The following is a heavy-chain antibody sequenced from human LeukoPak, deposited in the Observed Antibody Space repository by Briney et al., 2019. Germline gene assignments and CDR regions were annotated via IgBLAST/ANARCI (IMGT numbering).Heavy chain of an antibody. D-gene: IGHD1-26*01. CDR1: GGSISSYY. J-gene: IGHJ3*02. V-gene: IGHV4-59*01. CDR3: ARPGYSGSYDAFDI. Sequence: SETLSLTCTVSGGSISSYYWSWIRQPPGKGLEGIGYIYYSGSTNYNPSLKSRVTISVDTSKNQFSLKLSSVTAADTAVYYCARPGYSGSYDAFDIWGQGTMVTVSS. CDR2: IYYSGST.